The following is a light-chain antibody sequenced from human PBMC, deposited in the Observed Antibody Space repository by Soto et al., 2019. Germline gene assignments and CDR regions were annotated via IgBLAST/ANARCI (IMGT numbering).Light chain of an antibody. Sequence: CSGDKVGKKYVCWYQQKAGQSPVLVIYQDVKRPSGIPERFSGSNSGNTATLTISETQGVDEADYYCQAWDDSTRVFGTGTKLTVL. J-gene: IGLJ1*01. CDR3: QAWDDSTRV. CDR1: KVGKKY. CDR2: QDV. V-gene: IGLV3-1*01.